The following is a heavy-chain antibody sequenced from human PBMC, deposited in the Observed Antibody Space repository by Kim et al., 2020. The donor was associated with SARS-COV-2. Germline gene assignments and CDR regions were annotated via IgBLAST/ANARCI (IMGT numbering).Heavy chain of an antibody. D-gene: IGHD1-1*01. CDR3: ARSRTTGLDV. Sequence: SETLSLTCTVSGGSVINYYWTWIRQPAGKGLEWIGRIYSSGTTNYNPSLKSRLTMSVDTSKNQISLRLTSVTAADTAVYYCARSRTTGLDVWGQGTTVSVSS. CDR1: GGSVINYY. J-gene: IGHJ6*02. CDR2: IYSSGTT. V-gene: IGHV4-4*07.